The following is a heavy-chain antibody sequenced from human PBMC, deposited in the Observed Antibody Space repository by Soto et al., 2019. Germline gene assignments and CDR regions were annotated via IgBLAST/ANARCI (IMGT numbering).Heavy chain of an antibody. CDR2: VFHPGIA. CDR1: GLSVSSTNW. Sequence: PSETLSLTCAVSGLSVSSTNWWSWVRQTTGKGLEWIGEVFHPGIAKYNPSLESRVTMSVDTSKNQLSLKLSSVTAADTAMYYCATHRYGYFDYWGQGTLVTVSS. V-gene: IGHV4-4*02. J-gene: IGHJ4*02. CDR3: ATHRYGYFDY. D-gene: IGHD3-10*01.